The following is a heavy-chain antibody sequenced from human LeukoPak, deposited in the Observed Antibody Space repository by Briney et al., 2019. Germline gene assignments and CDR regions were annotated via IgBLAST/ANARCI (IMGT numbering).Heavy chain of an antibody. CDR2: IYPGDSDT. V-gene: IGHV5-51*01. Sequence: GESLKISCKGSGYSFTSYWIGWVRQMPGKGLEWMGIIYPGDSDTRYSPSFQGQVTISADKSISAAYLQWSSLKASDTAMYYCARRGWYYDSSGYYYGYWGQGTLVTVSS. CDR3: ARRGWYYDSSGYYYGY. CDR1: GYSFTSYW. J-gene: IGHJ4*02. D-gene: IGHD3-22*01.